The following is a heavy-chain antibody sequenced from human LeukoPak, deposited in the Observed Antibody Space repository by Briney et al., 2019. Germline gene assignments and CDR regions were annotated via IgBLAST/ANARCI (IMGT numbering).Heavy chain of an antibody. V-gene: IGHV3-21*01. J-gene: IGHJ3*02. D-gene: IGHD3-22*01. CDR3: AGDFARGTMIVVVSFGDAFDI. CDR1: GFTFSSYS. Sequence: GGSLRLSCAASGFTFSSYSMNWVRQAPGKGLEWVSSISSSSSYIYYADSVKGRFTISRDNAKNSLYLQMNSLRAEDTAVYYCAGDFARGTMIVVVSFGDAFDIWGQGTMVTVSS. CDR2: ISSSSSYI.